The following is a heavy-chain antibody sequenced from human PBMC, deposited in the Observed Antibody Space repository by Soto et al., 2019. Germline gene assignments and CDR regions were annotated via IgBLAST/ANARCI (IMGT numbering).Heavy chain of an antibody. CDR2: ISSSSSYI. D-gene: IGHD1-7*01. CDR1: GFTFSSYS. CDR3: ARDKSNELFDY. Sequence: VGSLRLSCAASGFTFSSYSMNWVRQAPGKGLEWVSSISSSSSYIYYADSVKGRFTISRDNAKNSLYLQMNSLRAEDTAVYYCARDKSNELFDYWGQGTLVTVSS. V-gene: IGHV3-21*01. J-gene: IGHJ4*02.